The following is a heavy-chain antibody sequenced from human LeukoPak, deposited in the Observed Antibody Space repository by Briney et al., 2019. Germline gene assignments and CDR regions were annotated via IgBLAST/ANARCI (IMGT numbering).Heavy chain of an antibody. CDR3: ARHPSPQLHHFDY. Sequence: ASVKVSCKASGYTFTSYYMHWVRQAPGQGLEWMGIINPSGDSTSYEQRFQGRLTMTRDTSTNTVYMELSSLRSEDTAVYYCARHPSPQLHHFDYWGQGILVTVSS. J-gene: IGHJ4*02. CDR1: GYTFTSYY. V-gene: IGHV1-46*01. CDR2: INPSGDST. D-gene: IGHD2-2*01.